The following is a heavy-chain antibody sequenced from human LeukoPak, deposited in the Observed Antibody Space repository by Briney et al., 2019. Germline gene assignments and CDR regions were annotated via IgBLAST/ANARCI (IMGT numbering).Heavy chain of an antibody. J-gene: IGHJ4*02. CDR2: IYYSGST. CDR3: ARHRSPSSGYFYYFDY. D-gene: IGHD3-22*01. Sequence: SETLSLTCTVSGGSISSYYWSWIRQPPGKGLEWVGYIYYSGSTNYNPSLKSRVTISVDTSKNQFSLKLSSVTAADTAVYYCARHRSPSSGYFYYFDYWGQGTLVTVSS. V-gene: IGHV4-59*08. CDR1: GGSISSYY.